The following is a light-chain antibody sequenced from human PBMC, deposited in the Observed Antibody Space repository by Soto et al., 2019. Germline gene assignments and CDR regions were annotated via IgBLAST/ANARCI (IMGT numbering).Light chain of an antibody. CDR3: QQYDKSPYT. Sequence: EIVLTQSPGTLSLSPGDRATLSCRASQSVSDKYLAWYRQKPGQAPRLLIYGASNRATGIPDRFSRGGSGTDFTLTISRLEPEDFALYYCQQYDKSPYTFGRGTKLEIK. V-gene: IGKV3-20*01. J-gene: IGKJ2*01. CDR2: GAS. CDR1: QSVSDKY.